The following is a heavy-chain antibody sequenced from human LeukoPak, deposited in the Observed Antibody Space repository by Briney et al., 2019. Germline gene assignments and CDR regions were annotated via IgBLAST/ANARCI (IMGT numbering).Heavy chain of an antibody. D-gene: IGHD6-13*01. Sequence: SETLSLTCAVYGGSFSGYYWSWIRQPPGKGLEWIGEINHSGSTNYNPSLKSRVTISVDTSKNQFSLKLSSVTAADTAVYYCAAPAAGYYYYGMDVWGQGTTVTVSS. V-gene: IGHV4-34*01. CDR3: AAPAAGYYYYGMDV. CDR1: GGSFSGYY. CDR2: INHSGST. J-gene: IGHJ6*02.